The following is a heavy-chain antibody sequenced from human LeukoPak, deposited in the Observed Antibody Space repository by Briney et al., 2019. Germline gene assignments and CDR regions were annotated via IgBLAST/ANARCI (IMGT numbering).Heavy chain of an antibody. CDR3: AKWRDYDFWSGSPRDYYFDY. CDR2: TSNSGGGT. V-gene: IGHV3-23*01. D-gene: IGHD3-3*01. CDR1: GFTFNSYA. Sequence: PGGSLRLSCAAPGFTFNSYAMAWVRQAPGKGLRWVSGTSNSGGGTYYADSVRGRFTISRDNSENALYLQMNSLRAEDTAVYYCAKWRDYDFWSGSPRDYYFDYWGQGIRVTVSS. J-gene: IGHJ4*02.